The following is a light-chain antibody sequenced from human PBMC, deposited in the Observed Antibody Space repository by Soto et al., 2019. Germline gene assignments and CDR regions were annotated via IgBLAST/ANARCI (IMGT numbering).Light chain of an antibody. CDR1: SSDVGGYNY. CDR2: DVS. V-gene: IGLV2-14*01. J-gene: IGLJ1*01. Sequence: QCVLTQPASVSGSPGQSITISCTGTSSDVGGYNYVSWYQQHPGKAPKLMIYDVSNRPSGVSNRFSGSKSGNTASLPISGLQAEDEADYYCSSYTSSSTLYVFGTGTKVTVL. CDR3: SSYTSSSTLYV.